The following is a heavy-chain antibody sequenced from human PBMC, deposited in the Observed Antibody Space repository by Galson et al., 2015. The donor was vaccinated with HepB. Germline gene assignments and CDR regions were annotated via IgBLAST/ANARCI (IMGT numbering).Heavy chain of an antibody. Sequence: SVKVSCKASGYTFTSYDINWVRQATGQGLEWMGWMNPNSGNTGYAQKFQGRVTMTRNTSISTAYMELSSLRSEDTAVYYCARGTMVRGNLYYYYGMDVWGQGTTVTVSS. CDR2: MNPNSGNT. D-gene: IGHD3-10*01. J-gene: IGHJ6*02. V-gene: IGHV1-8*01. CDR3: ARGTMVRGNLYYYYGMDV. CDR1: GYTFTSYD.